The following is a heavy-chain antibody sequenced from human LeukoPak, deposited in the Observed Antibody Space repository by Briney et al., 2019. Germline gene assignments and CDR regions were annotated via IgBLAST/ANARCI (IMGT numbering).Heavy chain of an antibody. Sequence: SETLYLTCTVSGGSISSSSYYWGWLRQPPGKELMWIGSIYYSGSTYYKPFLKSRVTRSVDTPKNQCSLNLSSVTAADTAVYYCARRYYYDRTRKNWFDPWGQGTLVTVSS. J-gene: IGHJ5*02. CDR1: GGSISSSSYY. CDR3: ARRYYYDRTRKNWFDP. CDR2: IYYSGST. D-gene: IGHD3-22*01. V-gene: IGHV4-39*01.